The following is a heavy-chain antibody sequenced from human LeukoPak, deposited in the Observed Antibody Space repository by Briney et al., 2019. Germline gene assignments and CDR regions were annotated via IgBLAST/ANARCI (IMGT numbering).Heavy chain of an antibody. CDR2: ISGSGGST. D-gene: IGHD6-13*01. J-gene: IGHJ6*03. CDR1: GFTFSSYA. Sequence: GGSLRLSCAASGFTFSSYAMSWVRQAPGKGLEWVSAISGSGGSTYYADSVKGRFTISRDNSKNTLYLQMNSLRAEDTAVYYCAKGYQYSSSWLPQGICYYYMDVWGKGTTVTVSS. CDR3: AKGYQYSSSWLPQGICYYYMDV. V-gene: IGHV3-23*01.